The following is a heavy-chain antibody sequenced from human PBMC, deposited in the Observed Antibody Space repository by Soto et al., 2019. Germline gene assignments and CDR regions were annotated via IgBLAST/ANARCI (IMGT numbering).Heavy chain of an antibody. CDR2: IYYSGST. Sequence: TLSLTCPVSGGSISIGDYYWSWIRQPPGKGLEWIGYIYYSGSTYYNPSLKGRVTISVDTSKNQFSLKLSSVTAADTAVYYCAREGKVGATTRGFDPWGQGTLVTV. CDR1: GGSISIGDYY. CDR3: AREGKVGATTRGFDP. J-gene: IGHJ5*02. D-gene: IGHD1-26*01. V-gene: IGHV4-30-4*01.